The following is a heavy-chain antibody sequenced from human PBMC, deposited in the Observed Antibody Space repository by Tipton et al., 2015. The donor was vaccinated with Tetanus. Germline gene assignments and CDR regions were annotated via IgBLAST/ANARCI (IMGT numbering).Heavy chain of an antibody. CDR3: TRDPYYGGYGWFDP. CDR2: ISYSGSS. D-gene: IGHD2-21*01. CDR1: GGSVSSGSYY. Sequence: LRLSCTVSGGSVSSGSYYWNWIRQPPGKGLEWIGYISYSGSSSFNPSLQSRVTMSVDKSKNQFSMKLASATAADTAVYYCTRDPYYGGYGWFDPWGQGTLVSVSP. J-gene: IGHJ5*02. V-gene: IGHV4-61*01.